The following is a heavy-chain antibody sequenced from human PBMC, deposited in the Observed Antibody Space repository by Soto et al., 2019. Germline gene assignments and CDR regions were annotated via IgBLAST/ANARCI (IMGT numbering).Heavy chain of an antibody. CDR3: ARDPGDCSFGRCSRVDY. CDR1: GFTFNNYA. J-gene: IGHJ4*02. Sequence: EVQLLESGGGLIQPGGSLRLSCAASGFTFNNYAMSWVRQAPGKGLEWVSVISGSGDGTYYADSVKGRFTISRDNSKNTLYLHMNSLKLEDTAVYYCARDPGDCSFGRCSRVDYWGQGTLVTVSS. D-gene: IGHD2-15*01. V-gene: IGHV3-23*01. CDR2: ISGSGDGT.